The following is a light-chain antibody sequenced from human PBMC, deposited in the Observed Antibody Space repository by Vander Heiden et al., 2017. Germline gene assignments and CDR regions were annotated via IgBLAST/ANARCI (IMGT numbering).Light chain of an antibody. CDR2: GVS. CDR1: LTDLGFFQY. V-gene: IGLV2-14*01. CDR3: CSFTKRSTRI. J-gene: IGLJ2*01. Sequence: QSAPTQPASLFRSPRLPTPISSPGTLTDLGFFQYVSRYPQHPGKAPKLIISGVSNRPSGVSSRFSGPKSGNTASRPISGLQAENEAYYYGCSFTKRSTRIFGGGTKVTVL.